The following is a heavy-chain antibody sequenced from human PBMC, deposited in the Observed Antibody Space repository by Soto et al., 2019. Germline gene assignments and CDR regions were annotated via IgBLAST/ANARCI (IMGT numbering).Heavy chain of an antibody. V-gene: IGHV1-69*13. CDR1: GGTFSSYA. D-gene: IGHD4-17*01. Sequence: ASVKVSCKASGGTFSSYAISWVRQAPGQGLEWMGGIIPIFGTANYAQKFQGRVTITADESTSTAYMELSSLRSEDTAVYYCARDGDYGGNWDSFDYWGQGTLVTVSS. J-gene: IGHJ4*02. CDR2: IIPIFGTA. CDR3: ARDGDYGGNWDSFDY.